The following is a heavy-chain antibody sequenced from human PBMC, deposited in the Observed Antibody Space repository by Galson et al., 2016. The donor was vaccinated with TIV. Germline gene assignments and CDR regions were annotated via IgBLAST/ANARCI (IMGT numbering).Heavy chain of an antibody. CDR2: INYSGNT. CDR3: ARWAGSGSYYDYFQH. CDR1: GGSISSHY. J-gene: IGHJ1*01. D-gene: IGHD1-26*01. Sequence: SETLSLTCTVSGGSISSHYWNWIRQPPGKGLEWIGYINYSGNTPYNTSLQSRATISVDTSQNHFSLKLTSVTAADTAVYYCARWAGSGSYYDYFQHWGQSTLVTVSS. V-gene: IGHV4-59*11.